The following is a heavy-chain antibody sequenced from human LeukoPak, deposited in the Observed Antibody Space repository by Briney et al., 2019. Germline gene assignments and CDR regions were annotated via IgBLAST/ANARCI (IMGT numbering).Heavy chain of an antibody. D-gene: IGHD1-26*01. J-gene: IGHJ6*03. CDR1: GFTVSSNS. CDR2: IYSGGST. V-gene: IGHV3-53*01. CDR3: ARVQVGATWYYYYYMDV. Sequence: GGSLRLSCTVSGFTVSSNSMSWVRQAPGKGLEWVSFIYSGGSTQYSDSVKGRFTISRDNSKNTLYLQMNSLRAEDTAVYYCARVQVGATWYYYYYMDVWGKGTTVTISS.